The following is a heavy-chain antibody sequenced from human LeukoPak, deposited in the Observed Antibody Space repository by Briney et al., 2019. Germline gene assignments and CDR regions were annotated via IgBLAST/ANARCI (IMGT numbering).Heavy chain of an antibody. CDR3: ARPPSH. Sequence: PSETLSLTCTVSGGSISSYYWSWIRQPPGKGLEWIGSIYYSGSTYYNPSLKSRVTISVDTSKNQFSLKLSSVTAADTAVYYCARPPSHWGQGTLVTVSS. CDR1: GGSISSYY. V-gene: IGHV4-39*01. CDR2: IYYSGST. J-gene: IGHJ4*02.